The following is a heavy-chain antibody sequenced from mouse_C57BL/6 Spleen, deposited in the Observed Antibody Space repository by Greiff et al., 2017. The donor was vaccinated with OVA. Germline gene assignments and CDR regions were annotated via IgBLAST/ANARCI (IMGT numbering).Heavy chain of an antibody. CDR2: IYPRDGST. CDR1: GYTFTSYD. D-gene: IGHD1-1*01. Sequence: VQLQQSGPELVKPGASVKLSCKASGYTFTSYDINWVKQRPGQGLEWIGWIYPRDGSTKYNEKVKGKATMTVDTSSSPVYMELHSLKSEDSAVYFCARKGYYGLDYWGQGTTLTVSS. V-gene: IGHV1-85*01. J-gene: IGHJ2*01. CDR3: ARKGYYGLDY.